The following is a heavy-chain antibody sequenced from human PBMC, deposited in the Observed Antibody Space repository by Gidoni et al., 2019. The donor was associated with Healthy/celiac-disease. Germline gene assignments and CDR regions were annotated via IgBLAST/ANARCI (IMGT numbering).Heavy chain of an antibody. V-gene: IGHV3-33*01. J-gene: IGHJ4*02. D-gene: IGHD6-19*01. CDR3: ARDSPSSGWSLDY. CDR2: IWYDGSNK. Sequence: QVQLVESGGGVVQPGRSRRLSCAGPGGTFSCYGMHWVRRAPGKGLEWVAVIWYDGSNKYYADSVKGLFTISRDNSKNTLYLQMNSLRAEDTAVYYCARDSPSSGWSLDYWGQGTLVTVSS. CDR1: GGTFSCYG.